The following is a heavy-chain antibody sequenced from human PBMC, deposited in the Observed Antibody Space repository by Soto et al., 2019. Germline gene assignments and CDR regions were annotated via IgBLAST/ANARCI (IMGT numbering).Heavy chain of an antibody. D-gene: IGHD3-16*01. CDR1: GGSISSSSYY. CDR3: ARHVKRVGVLSFDY. CDR2: IYYSGST. V-gene: IGHV4-39*01. Sequence: SETLSLTCTVSGGSISSSSYYWGWIRQPPGKGLEWIGSIYYSGSTYYNPSLKSRVTISVDTSKNQFSLKLSSVTAADTVVYYCARHVKRVGVLSFDYWGQRTLVTVSS. J-gene: IGHJ4*02.